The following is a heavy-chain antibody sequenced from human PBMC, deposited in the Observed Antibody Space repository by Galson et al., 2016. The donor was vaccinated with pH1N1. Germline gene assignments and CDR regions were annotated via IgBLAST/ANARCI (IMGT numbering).Heavy chain of an antibody. CDR2: VSHSGTT. CDR3: AKHGGFDLQH. CDR1: RDSVSSYSY. D-gene: IGHD3-16*01. V-gene: IGHV4-4*02. J-gene: IGHJ1*01. Sequence: SETLSLTCAVSRDSVSSYSYWSWVRQPPGKGLEWIGEVSHSGTTKYNPSLKSRVTIAVDESNNQLSLKLSSVTAADTAVYYFAKHGGFDLQHWGQGTLVPVSS.